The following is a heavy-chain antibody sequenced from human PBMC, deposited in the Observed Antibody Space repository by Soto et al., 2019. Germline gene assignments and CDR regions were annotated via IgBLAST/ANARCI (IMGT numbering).Heavy chain of an antibody. CDR3: ARGNVTMVRGVDYYYYGMDV. Sequence: SEALCVTCGGYGGALSGDYWSGIRLPPGKGLEWIGEINHSGSTNYNPSLKSRVTISVDTSKNQFSLKLSSVTAADTAVYYCARGNVTMVRGVDYYYYGMDVWGQGTTVT. J-gene: IGHJ6*02. CDR2: INHSGST. CDR1: GGALSGDY. D-gene: IGHD3-10*01. V-gene: IGHV4-34*01.